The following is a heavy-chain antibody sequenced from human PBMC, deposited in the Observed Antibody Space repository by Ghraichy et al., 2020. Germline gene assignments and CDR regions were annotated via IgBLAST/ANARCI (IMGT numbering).Heavy chain of an antibody. CDR2: IYYSGST. V-gene: IGHV4-39*01. CDR3: ARHGYKNPYYFDY. CDR1: GGSISSSSYY. Sequence: SQTLSLTCTVSGGSISSSSYYWGWIRQPPGKGLEWIGSIYYSGSTYYNPSLKSRVTISVDTSKNQFSLKLSSVTAADTAVYYCARHGYKNPYYFDYWGQGTLVTVSS. D-gene: IGHD1-14*01. J-gene: IGHJ4*02.